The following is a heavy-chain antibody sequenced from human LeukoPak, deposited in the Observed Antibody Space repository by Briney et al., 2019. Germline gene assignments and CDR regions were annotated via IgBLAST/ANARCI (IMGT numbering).Heavy chain of an antibody. CDR3: AKSSGYYYGDLPYYYYGMDV. J-gene: IGHJ6*02. D-gene: IGHD3-22*01. CDR1: GFTFSSYG. V-gene: IGHV3-30*18. CDR2: ISYDGSNK. Sequence: GGSLRLSCAASGFTFSSYGMHWVRQAPGKGLEWVAVISYDGSNKYYADSVKGRFTISRDNSKNTLYLQVNSLRAEDTAVYYCAKSSGYYYGDLPYYYYGMDVWGQRTTVTVSS.